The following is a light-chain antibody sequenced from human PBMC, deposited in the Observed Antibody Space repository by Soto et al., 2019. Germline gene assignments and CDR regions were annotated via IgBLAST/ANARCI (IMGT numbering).Light chain of an antibody. CDR1: QPVSDK. J-gene: IGKJ5*01. Sequence: MTQSPSVVSASVGDTVTITCRASQPVSDKLAWYQQKPGQAPRLLIYGASARALGIPDRFSGSGSGTEFSFTVTSLQSEDFAVYYCQQYDQWPITFGQGTRLEIK. V-gene: IGKV3-15*01. CDR3: QQYDQWPIT. CDR2: GAS.